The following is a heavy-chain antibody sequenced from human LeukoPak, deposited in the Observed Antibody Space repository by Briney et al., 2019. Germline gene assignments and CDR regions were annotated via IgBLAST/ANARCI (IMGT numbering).Heavy chain of an antibody. J-gene: IGHJ5*01. CDR2: IGSAGDT. D-gene: IGHD3-22*01. Sequence: GGSLRLSCAASGFTFSSYDMHWVRQVTGKGLEWVSGIGSAGDTYYPDSVKGRFTISRDNSKNTLYLQMNSLRGGDTAVYYCSGYNWFDPWGQGTMVTVSS. V-gene: IGHV3-13*01. CDR3: SGYNWFDP. CDR1: GFTFSSYD.